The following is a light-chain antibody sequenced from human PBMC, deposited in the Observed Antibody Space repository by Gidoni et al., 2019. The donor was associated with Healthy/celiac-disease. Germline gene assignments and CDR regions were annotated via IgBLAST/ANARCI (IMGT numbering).Light chain of an antibody. CDR3: QQLNSYPFT. CDR2: AAS. J-gene: IGKJ3*01. Sequence: DIQLTQSPSFLSASVGDRVTITCRASQGISSYLAWYQQKPGKAPTLLIYAASTLQSGVPSRFSGSGSGTEFTLTISSLQPEDFATYYCQQLNSYPFTFXPXTKVDIK. CDR1: QGISSY. V-gene: IGKV1-9*01.